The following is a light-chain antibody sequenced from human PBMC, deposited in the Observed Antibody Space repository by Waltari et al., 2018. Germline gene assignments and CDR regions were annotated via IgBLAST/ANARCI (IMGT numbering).Light chain of an antibody. CDR1: QSISSY. CDR3: QQYNNWPIFT. V-gene: IGKV1-39*01. Sequence: DIQMTQSPSSLSASVGDRVTITCRASQSISSYLNWYQQKPGKAPKLLIYAASSLQSGVPSRFSGSGSGTEFTLTISSLQSEDFAVYYCQQYNNWPIFTFGPGTKVDIK. CDR2: AAS. J-gene: IGKJ3*01.